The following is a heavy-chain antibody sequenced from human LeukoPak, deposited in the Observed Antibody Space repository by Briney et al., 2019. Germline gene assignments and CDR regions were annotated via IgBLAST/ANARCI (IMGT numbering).Heavy chain of an antibody. Sequence: ASVKVSCKASGYTFTGYYMHWVRQAPGRGLEWMGWINPNSGGTNYAQKFQGRVTMTRDTSISTAYMELSRLRSDDTAVYYCARSYYYGSGSIYYYHMDVWGKGTTVTVSS. D-gene: IGHD3-10*01. J-gene: IGHJ6*03. CDR2: INPNSGGT. V-gene: IGHV1-2*02. CDR1: GYTFTGYY. CDR3: ARSYYYGSGSIYYYHMDV.